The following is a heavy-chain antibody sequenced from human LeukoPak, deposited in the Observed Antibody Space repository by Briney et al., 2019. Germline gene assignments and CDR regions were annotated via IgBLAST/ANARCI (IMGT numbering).Heavy chain of an antibody. V-gene: IGHV4-4*07. Sequence: SETLSLTCTVSGGSISSYYWSWIRQPAGKGLEWIGRIYTSGSTNYNPSLKSRVTMSVDTSKNQFSLKLSSVTAADTAVYYCARAPEYCTNGVCYMAFDIWGQGTMVTVSS. CDR3: ARAPEYCTNGVCYMAFDI. CDR2: IYTSGST. D-gene: IGHD2-8*01. J-gene: IGHJ3*02. CDR1: GGSISSYY.